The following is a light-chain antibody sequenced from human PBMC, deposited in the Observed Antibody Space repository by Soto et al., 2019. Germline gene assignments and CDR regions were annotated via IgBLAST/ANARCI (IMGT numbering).Light chain of an antibody. CDR1: NSDVGGYNC. CDR2: DVS. V-gene: IGLV2-11*01. CDR3: SSFAGSYTHV. J-gene: IGLJ1*01. Sequence: LTQPRSVSGSPGQAVTFSCTGTNSDVGGYNCVSWYQQHPDKAPKLIIYDVSKRPSGVPDRFSGSKSGNTASLTISGLQAEDEADYFCSSFAGSYTHVFGTGTKVTVL.